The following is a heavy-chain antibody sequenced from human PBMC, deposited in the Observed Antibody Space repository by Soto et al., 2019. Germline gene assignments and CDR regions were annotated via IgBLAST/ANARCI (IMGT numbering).Heavy chain of an antibody. CDR3: AKDLRTTISDYGMDV. J-gene: IGHJ6*02. CDR1: GFTFGSHG. Sequence: PGGSLRLSCVASGFTFGSHGMHWVRQAPGKGLEYVDSVKGRFTISRDNSKSILYLQMNRLRPEDTAVYKCAKDLRTTISDYGMDVWGQGTTVTVSS. V-gene: IGHV3-30*02.